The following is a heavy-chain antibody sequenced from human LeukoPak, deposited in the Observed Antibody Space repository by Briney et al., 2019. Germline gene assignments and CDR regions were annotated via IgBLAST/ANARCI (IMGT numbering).Heavy chain of an antibody. CDR3: ATDGFGGARYYYDSSGYNGLQ. CDR2: ISAYNGNT. CDR1: GYTFTSYG. J-gene: IGHJ4*02. Sequence: ASVKVSCKASGYTFTSYGISWVRQAPGQGLEWMGWISAYNGNTNYAQKLQGRITMTTDTSTSTAYMELRSLRSDDTAVYYCATDGFGGARYYYDSSGYNGLQWGQGTLVTVSS. V-gene: IGHV1-18*01. D-gene: IGHD3-22*01.